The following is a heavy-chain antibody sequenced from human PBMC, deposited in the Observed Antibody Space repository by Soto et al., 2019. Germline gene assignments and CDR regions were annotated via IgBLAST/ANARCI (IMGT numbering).Heavy chain of an antibody. CDR1: GYTFTGYY. D-gene: IGHD2-2*01. J-gene: IGHJ6*02. CDR3: ARVYCSTTNCHYGMDV. V-gene: IGHV1-2*04. CDR2: INPNSGGT. Sequence: QVQLVQSGAEVKKPGASVKVSCKASGYTFTGYYLHWVRQAPGQGPEWMGWINPNSGGTKYAQKLQGLVTMTRDTSISTAYMELNRLKSDDTAVYYCARVYCSTTNCHYGMDVWGQGTTVTVSS.